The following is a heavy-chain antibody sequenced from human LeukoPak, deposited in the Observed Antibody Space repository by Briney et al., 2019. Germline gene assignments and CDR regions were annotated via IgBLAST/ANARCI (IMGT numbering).Heavy chain of an antibody. CDR3: ARGGYCSGGSCYSGRFDP. J-gene: IGHJ5*02. V-gene: IGHV4-61*02. D-gene: IGHD2-15*01. Sequence: SQTLSLTCTVSGGSISSGSYYWSWIRQPAGKGLEWIGRIYYSGSTNYNPSLKSRVTIPVDTSKNQFSLKLSSVTAADTAVYYCARGGYCSGGSCYSGRFDPWGQGTLVTVSS. CDR1: GGSISSGSYY. CDR2: IYYSGST.